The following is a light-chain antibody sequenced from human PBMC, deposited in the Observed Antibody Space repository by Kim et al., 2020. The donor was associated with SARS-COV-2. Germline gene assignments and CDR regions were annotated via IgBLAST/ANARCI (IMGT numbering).Light chain of an antibody. Sequence: GQRVTISCSGSSSNIGSNYVYWYQQLPGTAPKLLIYRNNQRPSGVPDRVSGAKSGTSASLAISGLRSEDEADYYCTTWDDSRSGPVFGGGTQLTVL. V-gene: IGLV1-47*01. J-gene: IGLJ3*02. CDR2: RNN. CDR1: SSNIGSNY. CDR3: TTWDDSRSGPV.